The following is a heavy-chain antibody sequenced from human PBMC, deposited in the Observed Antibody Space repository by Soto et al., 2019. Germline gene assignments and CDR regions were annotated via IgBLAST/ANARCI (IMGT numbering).Heavy chain of an antibody. D-gene: IGHD3-22*01. V-gene: IGHV1-69*13. J-gene: IGHJ5*02. Sequence: SVKVSCKASGGTFSSYAISWVRQAPGQGLEWMGGIIPIFGTANDAQKFQGRVTITADESTSTAYMELSSLRSEDTAVYYCARGAHYYDSSGYYSGNWFDPWGQGTLVTVSS. CDR3: ARGAHYYDSSGYYSGNWFDP. CDR2: IIPIFGTA. CDR1: GGTFSSYA.